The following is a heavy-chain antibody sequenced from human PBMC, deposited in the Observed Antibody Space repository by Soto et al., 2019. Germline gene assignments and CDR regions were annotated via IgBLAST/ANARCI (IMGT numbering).Heavy chain of an antibody. CDR3: ARADYYDSWNNYFDF. J-gene: IGHJ4*02. Sequence: ASVKVSCKASGYTFTDYFIHWVRQAPGQGLEWMGEINPNTGGTNSAQKFQGRVTMTRDTSINTAYMDLSSLRSDDTAVYFCARADYYDSWNNYFDFWGQGSLVTVSS. CDR1: GYTFTDYF. V-gene: IGHV1-2*02. CDR2: INPNTGGT. D-gene: IGHD3-22*01.